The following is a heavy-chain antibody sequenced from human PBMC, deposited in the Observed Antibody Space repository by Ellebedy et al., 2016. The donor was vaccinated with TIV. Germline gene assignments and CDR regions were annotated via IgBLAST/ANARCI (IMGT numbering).Heavy chain of an antibody. V-gene: IGHV4-31*03. CDR2: IYYSGST. D-gene: IGHD2-15*01. Sequence: LRLXXTVSGDSISSGDHYWSWIRQYPGEGLEWIGNIYYSGSTYYNPSLKSRLTISVDTSKSQFSLRLSSVTAADTALYYCARARVNRDIAYGNWFDPWGQGTLVTVSS. CDR3: ARARVNRDIAYGNWFDP. CDR1: GDSISSGDHY. J-gene: IGHJ5*02.